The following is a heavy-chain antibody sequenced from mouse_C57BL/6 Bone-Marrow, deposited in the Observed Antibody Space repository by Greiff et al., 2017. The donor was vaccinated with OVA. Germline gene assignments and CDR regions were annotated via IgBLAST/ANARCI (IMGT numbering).Heavy chain of an antibody. CDR2: IYPSDSET. Sequence: QVQLQQPGAELVRPGSSVKLSCKASGYTFTSYWMDWVKQRPGQGLEWIGNIYPSDSETHYNQKFKDKATLTVDKSSSTAYMQLSSLTSEDSAVYYCAREGDGSLSMDYWGQGTSVTVSS. CDR1: GYTFTSYW. D-gene: IGHD1-1*01. CDR3: AREGDGSLSMDY. J-gene: IGHJ4*01. V-gene: IGHV1-61*01.